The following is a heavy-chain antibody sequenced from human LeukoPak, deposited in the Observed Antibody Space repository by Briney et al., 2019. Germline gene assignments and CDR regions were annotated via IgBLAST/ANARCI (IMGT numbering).Heavy chain of an antibody. V-gene: IGHV1-69*05. J-gene: IGHJ6*03. D-gene: IGHD6-13*01. CDR3: ARSAEGIAAADHYYYYYMDV. CDR2: IIPIFGTA. Sequence: SVKVSCKASGGTFSSYAISWVRQASGQGLEWMGGIIPIFGTANYAQKFQGRVTITTDESTSTAYMELSSLRSEDTAVYYCARSAEGIAAADHYYYYYMDVWGKGTTVTVSS. CDR1: GGTFSSYA.